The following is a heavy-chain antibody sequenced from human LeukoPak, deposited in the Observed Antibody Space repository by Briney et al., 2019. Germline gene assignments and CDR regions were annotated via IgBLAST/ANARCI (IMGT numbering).Heavy chain of an antibody. Sequence: GASVKVSCKASGGTFSSYAISWVRQAPGQGLEWMGGIIPIFGTANYAQKFQGRVTITTDESTSTAYMELSSLRSEGTAVYYCARPIVGATLDAFDIWGQGTMVTVSS. CDR3: ARPIVGATLDAFDI. J-gene: IGHJ3*02. CDR2: IIPIFGTA. V-gene: IGHV1-69*05. CDR1: GGTFSSYA. D-gene: IGHD1-26*01.